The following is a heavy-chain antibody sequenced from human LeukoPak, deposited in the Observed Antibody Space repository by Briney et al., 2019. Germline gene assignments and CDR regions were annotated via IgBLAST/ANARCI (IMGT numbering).Heavy chain of an antibody. CDR1: GGSISSSSYY. V-gene: IGHV4-39*07. D-gene: IGHD6-19*01. CDR3: ARRRGLPSRSSGWRNNWFDP. Sequence: PSETLSLTCTVSGGSISSSSYYWGWIRQPPGKGLEWIGSIYYSGSTYYNPSLKSRVTISVDTSKNQFSLKLSSVTAADTAVYYCARRRGLPSRSSGWRNNWFDPWGQGTLVTVSS. J-gene: IGHJ5*02. CDR2: IYYSGST.